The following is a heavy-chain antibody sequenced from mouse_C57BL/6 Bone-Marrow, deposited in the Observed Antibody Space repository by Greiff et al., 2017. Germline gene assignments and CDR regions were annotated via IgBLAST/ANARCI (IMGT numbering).Heavy chain of an antibody. Sequence: EVKLVESGGGLVQPGGSLKLSCAASGFTFSDYGIAWVRQAPRKGPEWVAFISNLAYSIYYADTVTGRFTISRENAKNTLYLEMSSLRSEDTAMYYCARQDYGSSYDYAMDYWGQGTSVTVSS. V-gene: IGHV5-15*01. CDR1: GFTFSDYG. J-gene: IGHJ4*01. CDR3: ARQDYGSSYDYAMDY. CDR2: ISNLAYSI. D-gene: IGHD1-1*01.